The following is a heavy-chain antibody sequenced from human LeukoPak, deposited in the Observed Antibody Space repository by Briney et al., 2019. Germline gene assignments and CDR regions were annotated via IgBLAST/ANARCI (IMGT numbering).Heavy chain of an antibody. D-gene: IGHD1-26*01. Sequence: SVKVSCKASGGTFSSYAISWVRQAPGQGLEWMGGIIPIFGTANYAQKFQGRVTITADESTSTAYMELRSLRSDDTAVYYCARDTREWGFDYWGQGTLVTVSS. J-gene: IGHJ4*02. CDR1: GGTFSSYA. V-gene: IGHV1-69*13. CDR3: ARDTREWGFDY. CDR2: IIPIFGTA.